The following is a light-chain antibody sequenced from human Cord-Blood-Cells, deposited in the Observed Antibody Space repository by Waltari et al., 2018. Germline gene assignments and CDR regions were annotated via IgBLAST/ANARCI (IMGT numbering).Light chain of an antibody. J-gene: IGKJ1*01. CDR1: QSVSSN. CDR3: QQYNNWPPWT. Sequence: EIVMTQSPATLSVSPGERATISCRASQSVSSNLAWYQQKPGQAPRLLIHGASTRANGIPARFSGSGSGTEFTFTISSLQSEDFSVYSCQQYNNWPPWTFGQGTKVEIK. V-gene: IGKV3-15*01. CDR2: GAS.